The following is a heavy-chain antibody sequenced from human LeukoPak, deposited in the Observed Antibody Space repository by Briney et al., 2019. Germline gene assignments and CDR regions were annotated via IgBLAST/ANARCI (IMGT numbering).Heavy chain of an antibody. CDR2: INTDGRIT. D-gene: IGHD6-13*01. Sequence: GGSLRLSCAASGFTFSSYWMHWVRQAPGKGLVWVSRINTDGRITNYADSVKGRFTISRDNAKNTLFLQMNSLRAEDTAVYYCARVELAAAGEGWFDPWGQGTLVTVSS. J-gene: IGHJ5*02. CDR3: ARVELAAAGEGWFDP. CDR1: GFTFSSYW. V-gene: IGHV3-74*01.